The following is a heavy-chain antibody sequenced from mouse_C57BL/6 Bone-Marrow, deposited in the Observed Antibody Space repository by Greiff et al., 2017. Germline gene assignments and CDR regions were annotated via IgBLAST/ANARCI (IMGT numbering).Heavy chain of an antibody. D-gene: IGHD1-1*01. CDR3: TRWCYSSSPWFAY. CDR2: ISPGNSAT. CDR1: GYTFTSYW. V-gene: IGHV1-5*01. J-gene: IGHJ3*01. Sequence: EVQLQQSGTVLARPGASVKMSCKTSGYTFTSYWMHWVKQRPGQGLEWIGAISPGNSATSYKQKFKGKAKMTAVPSASTAYMELRSLTNWDSAVDYCTRWCYSSSPWFAYWGQGTLVTVSA.